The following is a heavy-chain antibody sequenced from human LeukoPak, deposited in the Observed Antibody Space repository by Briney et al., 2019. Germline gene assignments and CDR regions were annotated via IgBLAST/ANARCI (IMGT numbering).Heavy chain of an antibody. CDR1: GFTFSSYT. D-gene: IGHD6-6*01. J-gene: IGHJ4*02. CDR3: ARGYSSSSSYYFDY. CDR2: ISSGSTTI. V-gene: IGHV3-48*04. Sequence: GGSLRLSCAASGFTFSSYTMNWVRQAPGKGLEWVSYISSGSTTIYYADSAKGRFTISRDNAKNSLYLQMNSLRAEDTAVYYCARGYSSSSSYYFDYWGQGTLVTVSS.